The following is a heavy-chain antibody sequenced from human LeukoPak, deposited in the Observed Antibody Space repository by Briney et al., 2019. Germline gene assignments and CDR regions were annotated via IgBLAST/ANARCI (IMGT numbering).Heavy chain of an antibody. V-gene: IGHV3-23*01. CDR2: LSGSGGSP. CDR1: GFTFSSYA. J-gene: IGHJ4*02. Sequence: PGGSLRLSCAASGFTFSSYAMSWVRQAPGKGLEWVSSLSGSGGSPNYANSVKGRFTISRDNSKNTLYLQMNSLRAEDTAIYYCAKGYCSGGNCYQYFDYWGQGTLVTVAS. D-gene: IGHD2-15*01. CDR3: AKGYCSGGNCYQYFDY.